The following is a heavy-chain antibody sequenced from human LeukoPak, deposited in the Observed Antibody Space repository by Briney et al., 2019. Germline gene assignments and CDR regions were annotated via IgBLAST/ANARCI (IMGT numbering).Heavy chain of an antibody. V-gene: IGHV1-69*01. J-gene: IGHJ2*01. CDR2: IIPIFGTA. CDR3: ARDNQLANWYFDL. Sequence: ASVKVSFKASGGTFSRYAISWVRQAPGQGLEWMGGIIPIFGTANYAQKFQGRVTVTADESTSTAYMELSSLRSEDTAVYYCARDNQLANWYFDLWGRGTLVTVSS. D-gene: IGHD1-14*01. CDR1: GGTFSRYA.